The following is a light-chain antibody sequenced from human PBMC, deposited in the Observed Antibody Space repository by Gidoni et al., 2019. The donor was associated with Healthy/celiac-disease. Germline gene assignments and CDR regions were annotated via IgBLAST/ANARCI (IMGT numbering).Light chain of an antibody. CDR3: QQRSNWPLT. J-gene: IGKJ4*01. Sequence: ATLSLSPGERATLSCRARQSVSSYLAWYQQKPGQAPRLLIYDASNRATGIPARFSGSGSGTDFTLTISSLEPEDFAVYYCQQRSNWPLTFGGXTKVEIK. CDR1: QSVSSY. V-gene: IGKV3-11*01. CDR2: DAS.